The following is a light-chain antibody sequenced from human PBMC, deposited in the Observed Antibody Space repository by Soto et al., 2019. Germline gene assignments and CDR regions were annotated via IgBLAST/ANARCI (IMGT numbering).Light chain of an antibody. V-gene: IGKV1-9*01. CDR2: EAS. CDR1: HDISTF. J-gene: IGKJ5*01. CDR3: QQLYTLPFT. Sequence: DIQLTQSPSLLSASIGDRVTITCRASHDISTFLAWYQQKPGKAPKLLIYEASTLQSGVPSRFSGSGSGTEFTLPISGLLPEDFAAYHCQQLYTLPFTFGQGTRL.